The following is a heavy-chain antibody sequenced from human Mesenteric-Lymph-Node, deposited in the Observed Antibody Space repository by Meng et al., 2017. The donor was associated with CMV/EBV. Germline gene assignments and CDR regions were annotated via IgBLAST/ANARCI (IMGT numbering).Heavy chain of an antibody. CDR2: IDSNGRST. Sequence: GGSLRLSCAASGFTFTTYWMHWVRHAPGKGLVWVSRIDSNGRSTTYADSVKGRFTISRDNSKNTLYLQMNSLRAEDTAVYYCAKDIMDRVYWGQGTLVTVSS. V-gene: IGHV3-74*01. J-gene: IGHJ4*02. CDR1: GFTFTTYW. D-gene: IGHD3-16*01. CDR3: AKDIMDRVY.